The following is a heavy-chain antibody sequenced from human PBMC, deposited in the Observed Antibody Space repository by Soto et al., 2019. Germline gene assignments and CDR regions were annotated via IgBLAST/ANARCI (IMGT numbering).Heavy chain of an antibody. CDR3: AKDLADFGVAKGGYYYYYGMDV. CDR2: ISYDGSNK. Sequence: SLTPSCAPPRFTFSSYGMPPVRQAPAKGLEWVAVISYDGSNKYYADSVKGRFTISRDNSKDTLYLQMNSLRAEDTAVYYCAKDLADFGVAKGGYYYYYGMDVWGQGTTVTVSS. V-gene: IGHV3-30*18. D-gene: IGHD3-3*01. J-gene: IGHJ6*02. CDR1: RFTFSSYG.